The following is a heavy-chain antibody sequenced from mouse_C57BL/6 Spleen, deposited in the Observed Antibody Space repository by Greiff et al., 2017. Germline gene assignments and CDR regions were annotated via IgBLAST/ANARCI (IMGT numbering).Heavy chain of an antibody. CDR2: IYPGNSDT. CDR3: TRTEDPDY. V-gene: IGHV1-5*01. CDR1: GYTFTSYW. J-gene: IGHJ2*01. Sequence: VQLQQSGTVLARPGASVKMSCKTSGYTFTSYWMHWVKQRPGQGLEWIGAIYPGNSDTSYNQKFKGKAKLTAVTSASTAYMELSSLTKEDSAVYYCTRTEDPDYWGQGTTLTVAS.